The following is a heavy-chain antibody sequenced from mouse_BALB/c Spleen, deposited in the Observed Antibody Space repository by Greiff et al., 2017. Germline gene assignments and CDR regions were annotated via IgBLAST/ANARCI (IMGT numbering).Heavy chain of an antibody. J-gene: IGHJ3*01. CDR3: ARSYYRYDGAWFAY. CDR2: ISYSGST. V-gene: IGHV3-8*02. Sequence: EVKLVESGPSLVKPSQTLSLTCSVTGDSITSGYWNWIRKFPGNKLEYMGYISYSGSTYYNPSLKSRISITRDTSKNQYYLQLNSVTTEDTATYYCARSYYRYDGAWFAYWGQGTLVTVSA. CDR1: GDSITSGY. D-gene: IGHD2-14*01.